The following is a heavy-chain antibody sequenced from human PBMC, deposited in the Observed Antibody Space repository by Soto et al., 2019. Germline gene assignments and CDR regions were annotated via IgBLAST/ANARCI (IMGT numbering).Heavy chain of an antibody. CDR3: ARLPTSGYHTHYYYGMDV. D-gene: IGHD3-22*01. J-gene: IGHJ6*02. Sequence: QVYLEQSGAEVKKPGASVKVTCKASGYTFWTFGISWVRQAPGQGLEWMGWISPYNDNTNSAQKFQDRVTMTTDTSTSTAYMELRSLRSDDTAVYYCARLPTSGYHTHYYYGMDVWGQGTTVTVSS. CDR1: GYTFWTFG. CDR2: ISPYNDNT. V-gene: IGHV1-18*01.